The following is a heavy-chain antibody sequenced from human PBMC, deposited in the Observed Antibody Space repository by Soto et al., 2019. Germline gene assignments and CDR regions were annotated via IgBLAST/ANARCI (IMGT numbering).Heavy chain of an antibody. J-gene: IGHJ4*02. CDR1: GYTLTELS. V-gene: IGHV1-24*01. D-gene: IGHD3-16*02. Sequence: ASVKVSCKVSGYTLTELSMHWVRLAPGKGLEWMGGFDAEDGETIYAQKLQGRVTMTADTSTSTAYMELRSLRSDDTAVYYCARRVMITFGGVIVPSLVDYRGQGTLVTVSS. CDR2: FDAEDGET. CDR3: ARRVMITFGGVIVPSLVDY.